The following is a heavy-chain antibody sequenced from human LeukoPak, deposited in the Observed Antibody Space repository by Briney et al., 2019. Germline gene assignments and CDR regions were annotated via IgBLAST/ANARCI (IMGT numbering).Heavy chain of an antibody. V-gene: IGHV1-2*02. D-gene: IGHD5-24*01. CDR2: INLNSGGT. Sequence: ASVKVSCKASGYTFTGYYMHWVRQAPGQGLEWMGWINLNSGGTNYAQKFQGRVTMTRDTSISTAYMELSRLRSDDTAVYYCAREFLEANYFDYWGQGTLVTVSS. CDR3: AREFLEANYFDY. J-gene: IGHJ4*02. CDR1: GYTFTGYY.